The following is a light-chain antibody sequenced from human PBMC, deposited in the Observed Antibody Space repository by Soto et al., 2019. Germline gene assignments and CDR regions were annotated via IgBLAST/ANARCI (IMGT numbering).Light chain of an antibody. CDR2: AAS. V-gene: IGKV1-27*01. Sequence: DIQMTQSPSSLSASVGDRVTVTCRASQGISSFLAWYQQKPGKVPKLLIYAASTLQPGVPSRFSGSGYGTYFTLTISSLQPEDVATYYCQKYDSAPSLTFGGGTKVEIK. CDR1: QGISSF. J-gene: IGKJ4*01. CDR3: QKYDSAPSLT.